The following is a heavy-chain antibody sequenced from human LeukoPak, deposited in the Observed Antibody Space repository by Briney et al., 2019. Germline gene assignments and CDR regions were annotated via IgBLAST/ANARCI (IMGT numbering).Heavy chain of an antibody. V-gene: IGHV3-43*02. CDR1: GFTFDDYA. CDR3: AKDPIAAAGMYYFDY. CDR2: ISGDGGST. D-gene: IGHD6-13*01. J-gene: IGHJ4*02. Sequence: GGSLRLSCAASGFTFDDYAMHWVRQAPGKGLEWVSPISGDGGSTYYADSVKGRFTISRDNSKNSLYLQMNSLRTEDTALSYCAKDPIAAAGMYYFDYWGQGTLVTVSS.